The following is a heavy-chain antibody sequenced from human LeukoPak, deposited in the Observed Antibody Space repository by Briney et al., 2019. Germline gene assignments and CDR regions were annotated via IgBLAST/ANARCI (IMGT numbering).Heavy chain of an antibody. CDR3: ARTSNSNFDY. Sequence: HPGGSLRLSCAASGFTVSSNYMSWVRQAPGKGLEWVSIIYSGGSTFYADSVKGRFTISRDNSKNTLYLQMNSLRAEDTAVYYCARTSNSNFDYWGQGTLVTVSS. J-gene: IGHJ4*02. D-gene: IGHD1/OR15-1a*01. CDR1: GFTVSSNY. CDR2: IYSGGST. V-gene: IGHV3-53*01.